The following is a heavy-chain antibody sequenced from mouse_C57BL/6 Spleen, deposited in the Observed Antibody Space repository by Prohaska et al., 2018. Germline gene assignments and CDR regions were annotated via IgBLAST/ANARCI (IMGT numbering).Heavy chain of an antibody. V-gene: IGHV11-2*01. CDR3: MRYGNYWYFDV. Sequence: EVQLLETGGGLVQPGGSRGLSCEGSGFTFSGFWMSWVRQTPGKTLEWIGDINSDGSAINYEPSIKDRVTIFRDNDKSTLYLQMSKVRSEDTATYFCMRYGNYWYFDVWGTGTTVTVSS. J-gene: IGHJ1*03. CDR2: INSDGSAI. CDR1: GFTFSGFW. D-gene: IGHD2-1*01.